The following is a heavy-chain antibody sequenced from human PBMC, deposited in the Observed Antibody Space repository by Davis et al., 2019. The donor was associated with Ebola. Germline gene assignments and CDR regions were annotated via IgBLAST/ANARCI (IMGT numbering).Heavy chain of an antibody. J-gene: IGHJ6*04. V-gene: IGHV1-24*01. CDR3: ARSIAARSLYYYYGMDV. Sequence: ASVKVSCKVSGYTLTELSMHWVRQAPGKGLEWMGGFDPEDGETIYAQKFQGRVTMTEDTSTDTAYMELSSLRSEDTAVYYCARSIAARSLYYYYGMDVWGKGTTVTVSS. CDR1: GYTLTELS. D-gene: IGHD6-6*01. CDR2: FDPEDGET.